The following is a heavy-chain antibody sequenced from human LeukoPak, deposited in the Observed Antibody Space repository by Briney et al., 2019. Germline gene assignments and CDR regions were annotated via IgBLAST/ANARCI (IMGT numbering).Heavy chain of an antibody. Sequence: GGSLRLSCAASGFTFDDYGMSWVRQAPGKGLEWASGINWNGGSTGYADSVKGRFTISRDNAKNSLYLQMNSLRAEDTAVYYCARQLPYCSSTSCYRWFDPWGQGTLVTVSS. V-gene: IGHV3-20*04. CDR3: ARQLPYCSSTSCYRWFDP. CDR1: GFTFDDYG. CDR2: INWNGGST. J-gene: IGHJ5*02. D-gene: IGHD2-2*02.